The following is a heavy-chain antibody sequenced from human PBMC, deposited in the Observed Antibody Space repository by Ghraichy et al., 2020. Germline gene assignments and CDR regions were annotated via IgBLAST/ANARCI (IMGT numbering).Heavy chain of an antibody. CDR3: ARDKDIVVVPAAITRDHALDY. J-gene: IGHJ4*02. CDR2: IIPIFGTA. V-gene: IGHV1-69*13. Sequence: SVKVSCKASGGTFSSYAISWVRQAPGQGLEWMGGIIPIFGTANYAQKFQGRVTITADESTSTAYMELSSLRSEDTAVYYCARDKDIVVVPAAITRDHALDYWGQGTLVTVSS. D-gene: IGHD2-2*02. CDR1: GGTFSSYA.